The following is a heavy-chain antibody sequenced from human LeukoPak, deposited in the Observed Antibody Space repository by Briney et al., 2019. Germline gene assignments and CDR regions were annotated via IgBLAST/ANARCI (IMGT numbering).Heavy chain of an antibody. Sequence: IPSETLSLTCAVSGDSISRYYWNWIRQPPGKGLEWIGYISHNGSTYYNPSLKSRLTISVDTSKNQFFLKLCSVTAADTAVYYCARDRPGRGVRDAFDIWGQGTMVTVSS. J-gene: IGHJ3*02. CDR3: ARDRPGRGVRDAFDI. CDR2: ISHNGST. V-gene: IGHV4-59*01. D-gene: IGHD3-10*01. CDR1: GDSISRYY.